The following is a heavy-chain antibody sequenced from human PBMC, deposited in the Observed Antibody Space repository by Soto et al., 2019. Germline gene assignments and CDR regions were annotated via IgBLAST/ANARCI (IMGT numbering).Heavy chain of an antibody. V-gene: IGHV4-34*01. Sequence: PSETLSLTCAVYGGSFSGYYWSWIRQPPGKGLEWIGEINHSGSTNYNPSLKSRVTISVDTSKNQFSLKLSSVTAADTAVYYCARAPYGVYSGGSWFDPWGQGTLVTVSS. CDR1: GGSFSGYY. CDR3: ARAPYGVYSGGSWFDP. CDR2: INHSGST. D-gene: IGHD6-19*01. J-gene: IGHJ5*02.